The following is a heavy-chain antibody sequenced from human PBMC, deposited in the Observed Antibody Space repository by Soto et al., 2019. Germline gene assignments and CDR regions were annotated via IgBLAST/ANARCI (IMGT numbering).Heavy chain of an antibody. V-gene: IGHV4-39*01. J-gene: IGHJ4*02. Sequence: PSETLSLTCTVSGGSISSSSYYWGWIRQPPGKGLEWIGSIYYSGSTYYNPSLKSRVTISVDTSKNQFSLKLSSVTAADTAVYYCARHHYDFWSGCFDYWGQGTLVTVSS. D-gene: IGHD3-3*01. CDR1: GGSISSSSYY. CDR3: ARHHYDFWSGCFDY. CDR2: IYYSGST.